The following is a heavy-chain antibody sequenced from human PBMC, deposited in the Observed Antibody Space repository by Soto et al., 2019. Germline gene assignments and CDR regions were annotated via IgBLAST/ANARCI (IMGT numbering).Heavy chain of an antibody. D-gene: IGHD3-16*02. V-gene: IGHV3-23*01. J-gene: IGHJ4*02. CDR2: IGVGGGNT. Sequence: GGSLRLSCAASGFTFSSYAMSWVRQAPGKGLEWVSSIGVGGGNTYYADSVKGRFTISRDNSKNTLYLQMNSLRAEDTAVYYCQYYDYIWGSYRTFDYWGQGTLVTVSS. CDR3: QYYDYIWGSYRTFDY. CDR1: GFTFSSYA.